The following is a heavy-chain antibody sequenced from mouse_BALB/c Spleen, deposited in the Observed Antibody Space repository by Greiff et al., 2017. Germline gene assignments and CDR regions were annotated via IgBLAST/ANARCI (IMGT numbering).Heavy chain of an antibody. Sequence: VQLQQSAAELARPGASVKMSCKASGYTFTSYTMHWVKQRPGQGLEWIGYINPSSGYTEYNQKFKDKTTLTADKSSSTAYMQLSSLTSEDSAVYYCARDTLYAMDYWGQGTSVTVSS. CDR1: GYTFTSYT. V-gene: IGHV1-4*02. CDR3: ARDTLYAMDY. J-gene: IGHJ4*01. CDR2: INPSSGYT.